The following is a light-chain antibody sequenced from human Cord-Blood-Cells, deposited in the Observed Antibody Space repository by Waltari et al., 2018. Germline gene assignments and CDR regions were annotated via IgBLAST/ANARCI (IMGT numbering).Light chain of an antibody. CDR2: DVS. V-gene: IGLV2-11*01. Sequence: QSALTQPRSVSGSPGQSVTISCTGTSSDVGGYNYVSWYQQHPGNAPKLMLYDVSKRPSGVPDRFSGSKSGNTASLTISGLQAEDEADYYCCSYAGSYTYVFGTGTKVTGL. CDR3: CSYAGSYTYV. J-gene: IGLJ1*01. CDR1: SSDVGGYNY.